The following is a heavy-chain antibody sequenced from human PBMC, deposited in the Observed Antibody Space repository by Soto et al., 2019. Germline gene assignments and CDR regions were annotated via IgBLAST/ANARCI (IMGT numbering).Heavy chain of an antibody. J-gene: IGHJ4*02. CDR3: ARDRGAVTGQYFDY. Sequence: GGSLRLSCEASGFTFSSYSMNWVRQAPGKGLEWVSAISVSGGSTFYADSVKGRFTISRDNSKNTLYLQMNSLRAEDTAVYYCARDRGAVTGQYFDYWGQGALVTVSS. V-gene: IGHV3-23*01. CDR1: GFTFSSYS. D-gene: IGHD6-19*01. CDR2: ISVSGGST.